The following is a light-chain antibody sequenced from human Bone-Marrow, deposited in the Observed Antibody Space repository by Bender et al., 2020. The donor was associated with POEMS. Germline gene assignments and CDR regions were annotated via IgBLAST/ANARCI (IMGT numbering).Light chain of an antibody. CDR1: SSDVGGYNY. J-gene: IGLJ2*01. V-gene: IGLV2-11*01. Sequence: TQPLSVSGSPGQSVTISCTGTSSDVGGYNYVSWYQQHPGKVPRLMIYDVSQRPSWVPDRFSGSKSANTASLTISGLQAEDEADYYCCSYAGSNTLIFGGGTKLTVL. CDR3: CSYAGSNTLI. CDR2: DVS.